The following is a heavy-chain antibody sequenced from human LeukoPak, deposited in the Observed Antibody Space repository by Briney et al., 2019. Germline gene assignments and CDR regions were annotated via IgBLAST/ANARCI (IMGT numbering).Heavy chain of an antibody. Sequence: SVKVSCKASGGTFSSYAISWVRQAPGQGLEWMGGIIPTFGTANYAQKFQGRVTITADESTSTAYMELSSLRSEDTAVYYCARESPPVGAYLYWGQGTLVTVSS. J-gene: IGHJ4*02. CDR3: ARESPPVGAYLY. V-gene: IGHV1-69*13. CDR2: IIPTFGTA. D-gene: IGHD1-26*01. CDR1: GGTFSSYA.